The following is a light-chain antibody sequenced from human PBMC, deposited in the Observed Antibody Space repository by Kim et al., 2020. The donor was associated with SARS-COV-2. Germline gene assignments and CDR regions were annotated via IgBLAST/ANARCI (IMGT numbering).Light chain of an antibody. CDR3: QSYDANSRV. CDR2: EDN. Sequence: GKTVTISCTPSSGSIASNYVQWYQQRPGSAPSTVIYEDNKRPSGVPDRFSGSIDSSSNSASLTISGLKTEDEADYYCQSYDANSRVFGGGTQLTVL. J-gene: IGLJ3*02. V-gene: IGLV6-57*03. CDR1: SGSIASNY.